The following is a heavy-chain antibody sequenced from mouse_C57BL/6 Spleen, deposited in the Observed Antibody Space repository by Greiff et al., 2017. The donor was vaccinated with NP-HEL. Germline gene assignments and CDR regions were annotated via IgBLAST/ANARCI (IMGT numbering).Heavy chain of an antibody. CDR2: IHPNSGST. V-gene: IGHV1-64*01. CDR3: ARAGYGSSPLDY. D-gene: IGHD1-1*01. J-gene: IGHJ2*01. CDR1: GYTFTSYW. Sequence: QVQLQQPGAELVKPGASVKLSCKASGYTFTSYWMHWVKQRPGQGLEWIGMIHPNSGSTNYNEKFKSKATLTVDKSSSTAYMQLSSLTSEDSAVYYCARAGYGSSPLDYWGQGTTLTVSS.